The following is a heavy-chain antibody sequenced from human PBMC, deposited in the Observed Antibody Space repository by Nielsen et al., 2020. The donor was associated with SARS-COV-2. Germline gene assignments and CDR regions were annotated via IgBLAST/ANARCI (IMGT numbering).Heavy chain of an antibody. Sequence: ETLSLTCNVSGGSLSTHYWNWIRQPPGKGLEWVSGIVGSGGSTYYADSVKGRFTISRDNSKNTLYLQMNSLRAEDTAVYYCAKTGDYFVVVPAATLDVWGQGTTVTVSS. D-gene: IGHD2-2*01. V-gene: IGHV3-23*01. CDR2: IVGSGGST. CDR1: GGSLSTHY. CDR3: AKTGDYFVVVPAATLDV. J-gene: IGHJ6*02.